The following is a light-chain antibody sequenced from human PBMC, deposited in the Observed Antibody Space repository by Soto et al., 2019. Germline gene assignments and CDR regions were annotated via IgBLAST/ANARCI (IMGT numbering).Light chain of an antibody. Sequence: DLQMTQSPSSLSASVGDRVTITCRASQSISSYFNWYQQKPGKAPKVLIYAVSSLQSGVPSRFSGSGSGTDFTLTISSLQPEDFATYYCQQSYSSPRTFGQGTKVEIK. CDR1: QSISSY. J-gene: IGKJ1*01. CDR3: QQSYSSPRT. CDR2: AVS. V-gene: IGKV1-39*01.